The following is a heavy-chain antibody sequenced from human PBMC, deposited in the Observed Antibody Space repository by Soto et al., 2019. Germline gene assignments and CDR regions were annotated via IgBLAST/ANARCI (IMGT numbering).Heavy chain of an antibody. D-gene: IGHD1-26*01. V-gene: IGHV1-69*13. CDR1: GGTFSSYA. Sequence: GASVKVSCKASGGTFSSYAISWVRQAPGQGLEWIGGIIPIFGTANYAQRFQGRVTITADESTSTAYMELSSLRSEDTAVYYCARFCGSYYYDYWGQGTLVTVSS. CDR3: ARFCGSYYYDY. J-gene: IGHJ4*02. CDR2: IIPIFGTA.